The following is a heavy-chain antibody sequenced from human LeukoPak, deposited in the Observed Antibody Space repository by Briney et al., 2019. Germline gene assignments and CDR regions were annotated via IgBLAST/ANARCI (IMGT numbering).Heavy chain of an antibody. Sequence: GASVNVSCKASVYTFTGYYMHWVRQAPGQGREGVGWINSNSCGTNYAQKVQGTVTMTRETSISTANIELSRLRSDDTAVYYCATGNREYYYDSSGSYLGELDPRGQGTLVTVSS. CDR1: VYTFTGYY. J-gene: IGHJ5*02. CDR3: ATGNREYYYDSSGSYLGELDP. D-gene: IGHD3-22*01. CDR2: INSNSCGT. V-gene: IGHV1-2*02.